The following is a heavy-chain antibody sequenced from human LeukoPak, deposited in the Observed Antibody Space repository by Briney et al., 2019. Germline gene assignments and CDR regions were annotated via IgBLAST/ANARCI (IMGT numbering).Heavy chain of an antibody. D-gene: IGHD2-15*01. Sequence: ASVKVSCKASGYTFTSYDINWVRQATGQGLEWMGWMNPNSGNTGYAQKFQGRVTITRNTSISTAYMELSSLRSEDTAVYYCARVTALKGRYCSGGSCYFYYYMDVWGKGTTVTVSS. V-gene: IGHV1-8*03. J-gene: IGHJ6*03. CDR2: MNPNSGNT. CDR3: ARVTALKGRYCSGGSCYFYYYMDV. CDR1: GYTFTSYD.